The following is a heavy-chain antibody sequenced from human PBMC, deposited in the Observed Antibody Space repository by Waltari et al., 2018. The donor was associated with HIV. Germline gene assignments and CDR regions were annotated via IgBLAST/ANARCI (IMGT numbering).Heavy chain of an antibody. D-gene: IGHD3-9*01. CDR2: MNPNSGNT. Sequence: QVQLVQSGAEVKKPGASVKVSCKASGYTFTSYDINWVRQATGQGLEWMGWMNPNSGNTGYAQKFQGRVTMTKNTSRSTAYMELSSLRSEDTAVYYCARDALDILTSYGMDVWGQGTTVTVSS. J-gene: IGHJ6*02. V-gene: IGHV1-8*01. CDR3: ARDALDILTSYGMDV. CDR1: GYTFTSYD.